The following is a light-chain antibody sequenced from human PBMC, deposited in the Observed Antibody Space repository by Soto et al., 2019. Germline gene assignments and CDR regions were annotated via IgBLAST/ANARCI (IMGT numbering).Light chain of an antibody. CDR3: QQYISSPRT. CDR2: DAS. Sequence: IMGTQAPATLSVSHEKRVTLSGRASQSVSSYLAWYQQKPGQAPRLLIYDASSRATGIPDRFSGSGSGTDFTLTISRLEPEDFAVYYCQQYISSPRTFGQGTKVDIK. CDR1: QSVSSY. J-gene: IGKJ1*01. V-gene: IGKV3-20*01.